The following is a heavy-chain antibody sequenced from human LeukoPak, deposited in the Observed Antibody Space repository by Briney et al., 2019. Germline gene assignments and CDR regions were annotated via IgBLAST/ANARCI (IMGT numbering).Heavy chain of an antibody. CDR3: TKDGGRTIMVVAASHY. D-gene: IGHD2-15*01. CDR2: ISGRGDST. J-gene: IGHJ4*02. CDR1: GFDLNTYE. V-gene: IGHV3-23*01. Sequence: PGGSLRLSCAASGFDLNTYEMNWVRQAPGKGLEWVSGISGRGDSTYYADSVKGRFTISRDNSKNTLYLQMNSLRAEDTAVYYCTKDGGRTIMVVAASHYWGQGTLVTVSS.